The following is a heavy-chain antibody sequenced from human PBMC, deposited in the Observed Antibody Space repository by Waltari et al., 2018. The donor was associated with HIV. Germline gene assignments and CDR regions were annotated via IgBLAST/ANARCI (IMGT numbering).Heavy chain of an antibody. V-gene: IGHV1-8*01. CDR2: MNPNSGNT. D-gene: IGHD2-2*01. J-gene: IGHJ5*02. Sequence: QVQLVQSGIEVKKPGASVKVSCKASGYTFTNYDINWVRQANGQGLEWMGWMNPNSGNTGYTQNFQGRVTMTRNTSISTAYMELNSLTSEDTAVYYCARGRYCSSTSCPYWFDPWGQGTLVTVSS. CDR3: ARGRYCSSTSCPYWFDP. CDR1: GYTFTNYD.